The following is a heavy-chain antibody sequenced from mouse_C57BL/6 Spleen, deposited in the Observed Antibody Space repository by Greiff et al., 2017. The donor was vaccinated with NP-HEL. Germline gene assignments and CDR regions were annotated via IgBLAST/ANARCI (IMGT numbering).Heavy chain of an antibody. V-gene: IGHV1-39*01. CDR1: GYSFTDYN. CDR2: INPNYGTT. Sequence: VQLQQSGPELVKPGASVKISCKASGYSFTDYNMNWVKQSNGKSLEWIGVINPNYGTTSYNQKFKGKATLTVDQSSSTAYMQLNSLTSEDSAVYYCARRRLITTVVANYAMDYWGQGTSVTVSS. CDR3: ARRRLITTVVANYAMDY. D-gene: IGHD1-1*01. J-gene: IGHJ4*01.